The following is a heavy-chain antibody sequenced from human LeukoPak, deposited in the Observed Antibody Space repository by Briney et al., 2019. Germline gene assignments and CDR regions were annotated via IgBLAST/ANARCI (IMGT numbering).Heavy chain of an antibody. V-gene: IGHV4-59*01. D-gene: IGHD2-21*02. CDR2: THYSGAT. Sequence: SETLSLTCTVSGGSISSYYWSWLRQSPGKGLEYIGYTHYSGATNYNPSLKSRVTISLDTSGNQFSLKLSSVTAADTAVYYCASGYCGGACQLGGVDMWGQGTMVTVSS. CDR3: ASGYCGGACQLGGVDM. J-gene: IGHJ3*02. CDR1: GGSISSYY.